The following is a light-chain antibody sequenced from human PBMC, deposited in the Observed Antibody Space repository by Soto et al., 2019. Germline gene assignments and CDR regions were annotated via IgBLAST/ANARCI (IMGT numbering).Light chain of an antibody. Sequence: ELVMTQSPATLSVSPGARATLSCRASQRVSILLAWYQQTPGQAPRLLIYGAFNRANGIPARFSGSGSGTDLTLTISSLEPEDSAIYYCQHRNIWPPVTFGQGTRLEIK. V-gene: IGKV3-11*01. CDR1: QRVSIL. J-gene: IGKJ5*01. CDR3: QHRNIWPPVT. CDR2: GAF.